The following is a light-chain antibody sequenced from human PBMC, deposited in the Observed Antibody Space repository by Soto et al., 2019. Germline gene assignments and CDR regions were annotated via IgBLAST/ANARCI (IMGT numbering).Light chain of an antibody. CDR1: QSVSSN. CDR3: QQYVSWT. V-gene: IGKV3D-15*01. J-gene: IGKJ1*01. Sequence: EILMTQSPATLSVSPGEGATLSCRASQSVSSNLAWYHQKPGQAPRLLIYGTSSRATGIPDRFSGSGSGTDFTLTISRLEPEDSAIYYCQQYVSWTFGQGTKVEIK. CDR2: GTS.